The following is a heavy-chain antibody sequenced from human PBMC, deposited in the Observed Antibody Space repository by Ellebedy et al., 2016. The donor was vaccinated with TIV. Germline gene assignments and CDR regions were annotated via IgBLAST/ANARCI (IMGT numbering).Heavy chain of an antibody. CDR1: GDSISRGGYY. D-gene: IGHD1-26*01. CDR3: ARLRVGASMPTDY. Sequence: MPSETLSLTCTVSGDSISRGGYYRGWIRQHPGKGLEWIGTIYYFGETFYNPYLKSRATLSSAKSMNRFSLRLTSVTAADTAVYYCARLRVGASMPTDYWGYGTLVTVSS. V-gene: IGHV4-31*03. J-gene: IGHJ4*01. CDR2: IYYFGET.